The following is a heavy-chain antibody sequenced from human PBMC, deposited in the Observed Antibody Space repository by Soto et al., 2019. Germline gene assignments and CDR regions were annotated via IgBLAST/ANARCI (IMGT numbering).Heavy chain of an antibody. Sequence: SETLSLTCTVSGGSISSYYWSWIRQPPGKGLEWIGYIYYSGSTNYNPSLKSRVTISVDTSKNQFSLKLSSVTAADTAVYYCARCVQFVNFEYFDLWGRGTLVTVSS. CDR2: IYYSGST. J-gene: IGHJ2*01. CDR3: ARCVQFVNFEYFDL. V-gene: IGHV4-59*01. D-gene: IGHD3-9*01. CDR1: GGSISSYY.